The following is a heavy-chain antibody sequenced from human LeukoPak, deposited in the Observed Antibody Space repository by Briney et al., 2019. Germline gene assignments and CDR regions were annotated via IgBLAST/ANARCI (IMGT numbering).Heavy chain of an antibody. CDR2: IYYSGST. J-gene: IGHJ3*02. D-gene: IGHD1-1*01. CDR1: GGSISSSSYY. Sequence: SETLSLTCTVSGGSISSSSYYWGWIRQPPGKGLEWIGSIYYSGSTYYNPSLKSRVTISVDTSKNQFSLKLSSVTAADTAAYYCARVGLESDAFDIWGQGTMVTVSS. V-gene: IGHV4-39*07. CDR3: ARVGLESDAFDI.